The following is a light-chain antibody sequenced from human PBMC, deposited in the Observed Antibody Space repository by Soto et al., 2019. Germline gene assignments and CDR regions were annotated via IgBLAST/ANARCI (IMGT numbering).Light chain of an antibody. CDR2: GAS. Sequence: ERVMTQSPATLSVSPGERATLSCRASESVNSNLAWYQQTPGQAPRLLIFGASTRATGIPARFSGSESGTEFTLTISSLQSEDFAVYYCQQYNDWPRTFGQGTKVDIK. CDR3: QQYNDWPRT. V-gene: IGKV3-15*01. J-gene: IGKJ1*01. CDR1: ESVNSN.